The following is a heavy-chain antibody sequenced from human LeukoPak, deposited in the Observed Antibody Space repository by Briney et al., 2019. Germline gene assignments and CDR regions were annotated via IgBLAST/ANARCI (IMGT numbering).Heavy chain of an antibody. Sequence: SVKVSRKASGGTFSSYAISWVRQAPGQGLEWMGGIIPIFGTANYAQKFQGRVTITADESTSTAYMELSSLRSEDTAVYYCARGRTRWLDSGYGMDVWGQGTTVTVSS. D-gene: IGHD5-24*01. CDR3: ARGRTRWLDSGYGMDV. J-gene: IGHJ6*02. CDR1: GGTFSSYA. V-gene: IGHV1-69*01. CDR2: IIPIFGTA.